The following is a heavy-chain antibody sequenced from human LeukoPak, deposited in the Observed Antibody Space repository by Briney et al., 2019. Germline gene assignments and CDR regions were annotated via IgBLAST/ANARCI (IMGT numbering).Heavy chain of an antibody. CDR1: SGSFIGYY. D-gene: IGHD3-10*01. V-gene: IGHV4-34*01. CDR3: ARNRADGSGTYYQKYPLNFDS. CDR2: INHSGST. J-gene: IGHJ4*02. Sequence: PSETLSLTCAVYSGSFIGYYWSWIRQSPGKGLEWIGEINHSGSTNYNPSLKSRITVSVDTSKNQFSLKLRSVTAADTAMYYCARNRADGSGTYYQKYPLNFDSWGQGTLVTVSS.